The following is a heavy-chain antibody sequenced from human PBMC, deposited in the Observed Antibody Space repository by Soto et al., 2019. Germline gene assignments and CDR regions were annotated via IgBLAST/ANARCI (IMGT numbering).Heavy chain of an antibody. V-gene: IGHV3-30-3*01. CDR2: ISYDGSNK. J-gene: IGHJ4*02. CDR3: SRERYYNSSGAFYY. D-gene: IGHD3-22*01. CDR1: GFTFSSYA. Sequence: GGSLRLSCAASGFTFSSYAMHWVRQAPGKGLEWVAVISYDGSNKYHADSVKGRFTITRDNSKNTLYLQMNSMRAEDTAVYYCSRERYYNSSGAFYYWGQGTLVTVSS.